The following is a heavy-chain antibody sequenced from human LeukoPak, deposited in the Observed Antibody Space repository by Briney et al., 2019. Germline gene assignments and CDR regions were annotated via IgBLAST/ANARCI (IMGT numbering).Heavy chain of an antibody. Sequence: ASVKVSCKASGYTFTSYYMHWVRQAPGQGLEWMGIINPSGGSTSYAQKFQGRVTMTRDTSTSTVYMELSSLRSEDTAVYYCARVGSSGGSYYTFDYWGQGTLVTVSS. J-gene: IGHJ4*02. CDR3: ARVGSSGGSYYTFDY. V-gene: IGHV1-46*01. CDR2: INPSGGST. CDR1: GYTFTSYY. D-gene: IGHD1-26*01.